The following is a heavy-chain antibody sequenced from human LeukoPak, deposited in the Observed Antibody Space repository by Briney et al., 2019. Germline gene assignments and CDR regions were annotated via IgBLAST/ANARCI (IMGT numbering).Heavy chain of an antibody. CDR1: GFTFSSYA. CDR2: ISGSGGST. Sequence: PGGSLRLSCAASGFTFSSYAMSWVRQAPGKGLEWVSAISGSGGSTYYADSVKGRFTVSRDTAKSSLYLQMNGLRVEDTAIYFCARDPDGDYDFDYWGQGTLVTVSS. D-gene: IGHD4-17*01. CDR3: ARDPDGDYDFDY. V-gene: IGHV3-23*01. J-gene: IGHJ4*02.